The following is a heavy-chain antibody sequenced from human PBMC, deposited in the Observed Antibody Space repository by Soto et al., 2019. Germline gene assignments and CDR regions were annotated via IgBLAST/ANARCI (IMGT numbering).Heavy chain of an antibody. D-gene: IGHD5-18*01. J-gene: IGHJ6*02. CDR1: GGTFSGYY. Sequence: PSETLSLTCAVYGGTFSGYYWSWICQPPGKGLEWIGEINHSGSTNYNPSLKRRVTISVDTSKNQFSLKLSSVTAADTAVYYCARGVTAMVPYYYGMDVWGQGTTVTVSS. V-gene: IGHV4-34*01. CDR2: INHSGST. CDR3: ARGVTAMVPYYYGMDV.